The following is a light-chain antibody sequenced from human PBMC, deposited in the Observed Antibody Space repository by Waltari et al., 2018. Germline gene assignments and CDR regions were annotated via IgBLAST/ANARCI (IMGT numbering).Light chain of an antibody. J-gene: IGLJ1*01. CDR2: EFM. Sequence: QSALTQPPSVSGSPGQSVTISCTGTSSDVGSYNRVSWYQPPPDTAPKLIIYEFMDRPSGVPDRFSGSKSANTAFLTISGLQAEDEADYFCSTYTSSSTCVFGTGTKVTVL. V-gene: IGLV2-18*02. CDR3: STYTSSSTCV. CDR1: SSDVGSYNR.